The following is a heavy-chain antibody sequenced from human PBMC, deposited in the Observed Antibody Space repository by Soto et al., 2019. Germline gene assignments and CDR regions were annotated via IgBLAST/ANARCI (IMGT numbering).Heavy chain of an antibody. J-gene: IGHJ4*02. V-gene: IGHV5-51*01. D-gene: IGHD2-21*02. CDR2: IYPGDSDT. CDR3: ATGPQGCGGDCYCDY. CDR1: GYKFTSYW. Sequence: GESLKISCKGSGYKFTSYWIAWVRQIPGKGLEWMGIIYPGDSDTRYSPSFQGQVTISADKSISTAYLQWRSLKASDTAMYCCATGPQGCGGDCYCDYWGQGTLVTVSS.